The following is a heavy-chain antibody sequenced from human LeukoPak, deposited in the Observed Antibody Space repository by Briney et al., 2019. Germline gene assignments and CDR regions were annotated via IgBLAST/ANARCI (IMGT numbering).Heavy chain of an antibody. CDR2: ISSSSSYI. V-gene: IGHV3-21*01. CDR3: ARASWFGELLPDY. J-gene: IGHJ4*02. D-gene: IGHD3-10*01. Sequence: GGSLRLSCAASGFTFSSYSMNWVRQAPGKGLEWVSSISSSSSYICYADSVKGRFTISRDNAKNSLYLQMNSLRAEDTAVYYCARASWFGELLPDYWGQGTLVTVSS. CDR1: GFTFSSYS.